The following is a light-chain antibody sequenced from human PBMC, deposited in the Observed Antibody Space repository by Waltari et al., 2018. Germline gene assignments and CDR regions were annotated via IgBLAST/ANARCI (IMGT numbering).Light chain of an antibody. J-gene: IGKJ5*01. CDR1: QTIHNY. CDR3: QQRYSTLIT. CDR2: GAS. V-gene: IGKV1-39*01. Sequence: DIQMTQSPSPTSASAGHRVVILCRSSQTIHNYLNWYQQNLGKAPRLLIYGASNLQSGVPSSFSGSGSGTDFTLTISSLQPEDSAIYYCQQRYSTLITFGQGTRLEIK.